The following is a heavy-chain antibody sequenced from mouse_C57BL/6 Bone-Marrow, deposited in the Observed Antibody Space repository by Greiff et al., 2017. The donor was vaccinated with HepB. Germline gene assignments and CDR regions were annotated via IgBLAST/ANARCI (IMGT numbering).Heavy chain of an antibody. D-gene: IGHD1-2*01. CDR3: AITTGPWYFDV. Sequence: EVHLVESGPELVKPGASVKIPCKASGYTFTDYNMDWVKQSHGKSLEWIGDINPNNGGTIYNQKFKGKATLTVDKSSSTAYMELRSLTSEDTAVYYCAITTGPWYFDVWGTGTTVTVSS. V-gene: IGHV1-18*01. CDR2: INPNNGGT. J-gene: IGHJ1*03. CDR1: GYTFTDYN.